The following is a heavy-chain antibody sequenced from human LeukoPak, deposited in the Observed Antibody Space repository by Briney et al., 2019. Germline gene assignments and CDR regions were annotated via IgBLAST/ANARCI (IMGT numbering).Heavy chain of an antibody. Sequence: QTGGSLGLSCAASGFTFSSYAMSWVRQAPGKGLEWVSAISGSGGSTYYAHSVKGRFTISRDNSKNTLYLQMNSLRAEDTAVYYCAKVRPLIVVVTATQYYFDYWGQGTLVTVSS. J-gene: IGHJ4*02. CDR1: GFTFSSYA. CDR3: AKVRPLIVVVTATQYYFDY. V-gene: IGHV3-23*01. D-gene: IGHD2-21*02. CDR2: ISGSGGST.